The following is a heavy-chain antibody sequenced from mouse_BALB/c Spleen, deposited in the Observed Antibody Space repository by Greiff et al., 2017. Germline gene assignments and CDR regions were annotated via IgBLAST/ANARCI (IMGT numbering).Heavy chain of an antibody. Sequence: EVQLQQSGPELVKPGASVKISCKASGYTFTDYNMHWVKQSHGKSLELIGYIYPYNGGTGYNQKFKSKATLTVDNSSSTAYMELRSLTSEDSAVYYCARQPYYFDYWGQGTTLTVSS. CDR1: GYTFTDYN. D-gene: IGHD6-1*01. CDR2: IYPYNGGT. CDR3: ARQPYYFDY. V-gene: IGHV1S29*02. J-gene: IGHJ2*01.